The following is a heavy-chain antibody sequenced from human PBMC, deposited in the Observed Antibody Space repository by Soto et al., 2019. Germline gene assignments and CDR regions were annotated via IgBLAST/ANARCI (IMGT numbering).Heavy chain of an antibody. Sequence: GGSLRLSCAASGFTFSSYAMSWVRQAPGKGLEWVSAISGSGGSTYYADSVKGRFTISRDNSKNTLYLQMNSLRAEDTAVYYCAKDTRRYYYDSSGYYPLGFDYWCQGTLVTVSS. V-gene: IGHV3-23*01. CDR3: AKDTRRYYYDSSGYYPLGFDY. J-gene: IGHJ4*02. D-gene: IGHD3-22*01. CDR1: GFTFSSYA. CDR2: ISGSGGST.